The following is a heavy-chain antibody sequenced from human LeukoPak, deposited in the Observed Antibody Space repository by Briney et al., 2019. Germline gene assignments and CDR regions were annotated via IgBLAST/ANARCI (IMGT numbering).Heavy chain of an antibody. CDR2: IYTSGST. CDR3: ARSPGSYPWWYFDY. CDR1: GGSISSYY. Sequence: SETLSLTCTASGGSISSYYWSWIRQPAGKGLEWIGRIYTSGSTNYNPSLKSRVTMSVDTSKNQFSLKLSSVTAADTAVYYCARSPGSYPWWYFDYWGQGTLVTVSS. D-gene: IGHD1-26*01. J-gene: IGHJ4*02. V-gene: IGHV4-4*07.